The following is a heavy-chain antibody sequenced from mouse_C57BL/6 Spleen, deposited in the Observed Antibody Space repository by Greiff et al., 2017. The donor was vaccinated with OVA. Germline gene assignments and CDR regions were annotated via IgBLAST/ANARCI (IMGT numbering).Heavy chain of an antibody. J-gene: IGHJ4*01. Sequence: DVQLVESGPELVKPGASVKIPCKASGYTFTDYNMDWVKQSHGKSLEWIGDINPNNGGTIYNQKFKGKATLTVDKSSSTAYMELRSLTSEDTAVYYCARRKAYYSKGYAMDYWGQGTSVTVSS. CDR3: ARRKAYYSKGYAMDY. V-gene: IGHV1-18*01. D-gene: IGHD2-5*01. CDR2: INPNNGGT. CDR1: GYTFTDYN.